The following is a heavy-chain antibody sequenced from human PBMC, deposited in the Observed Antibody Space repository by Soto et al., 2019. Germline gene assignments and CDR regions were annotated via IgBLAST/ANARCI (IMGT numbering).Heavy chain of an antibody. CDR3: AKWHSYNYDSLAFSGFDR. J-gene: IGHJ5*02. Sequence: PGGSLRLSCVASGFTLCSYAMTWVCQAPGKGLEWFSSISGGDGSPSYADSAKGRFTISRDNSNNTLYLHMNSLRADDTAAYYCAKWHSYNYDSLAFSGFDRWGQRPQVTVSS. CDR2: ISGGDGSP. V-gene: IGHV3-23*01. D-gene: IGHD5-18*01. CDR1: GFTLCSYA.